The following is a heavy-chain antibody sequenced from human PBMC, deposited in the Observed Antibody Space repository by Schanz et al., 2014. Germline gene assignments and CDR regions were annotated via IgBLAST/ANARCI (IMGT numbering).Heavy chain of an antibody. J-gene: IGHJ6*03. Sequence: EVQLLESGGGLVQPGGSLRLSCAASGFTFSSYAMSWVRQAPGKGLEWVSTIGYLGDTYYPDSVKGRFTVSRDSGQNSLYLQMNSLRAGDTAVYYCARDGDRFYHNYYMDVWGKGTTVTVSS. CDR2: IGYLGDT. D-gene: IGHD4-17*01. V-gene: IGHV3-13*01. CDR1: GFTFSSYA. CDR3: ARDGDRFYHNYYMDV.